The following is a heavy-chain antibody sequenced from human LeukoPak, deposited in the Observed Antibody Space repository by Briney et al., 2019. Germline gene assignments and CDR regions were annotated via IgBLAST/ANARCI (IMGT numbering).Heavy chain of an antibody. V-gene: IGHV3-74*01. CDR2: IKTDGSIA. J-gene: IGHJ4*02. CDR3: ARAPGTMIVVDY. CDR1: GFSFSFYW. D-gene: IGHD3-22*01. Sequence: GGSLRLSCAASGFSFSFYWMHWVRQAPGKGPVWVSRIKTDGSIADYADSVKGRFTISRDNSKNTLYLQMNSLRPDDTAVYYCARAPGTMIVVDYWGQGTLVTVSS.